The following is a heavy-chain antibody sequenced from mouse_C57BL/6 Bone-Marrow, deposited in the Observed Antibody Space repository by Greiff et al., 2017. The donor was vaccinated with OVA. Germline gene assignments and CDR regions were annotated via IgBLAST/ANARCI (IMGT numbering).Heavy chain of an antibody. V-gene: IGHV5-6*01. CDR3: ARHGDGYYLDY. CDR2: ISSGGSYT. Sequence: EVQLVESGGDLVKPGGSLKLSCAASGFTFSSYGMSWVRQTPDKRLEWVATISSGGSYTSYPDSVKGRFTISRDNAKNTLYLQMSSLKSEDTAMYYCARHGDGYYLDYWGQGTTLTVSS. J-gene: IGHJ2*01. CDR1: GFTFSSYG. D-gene: IGHD2-3*01.